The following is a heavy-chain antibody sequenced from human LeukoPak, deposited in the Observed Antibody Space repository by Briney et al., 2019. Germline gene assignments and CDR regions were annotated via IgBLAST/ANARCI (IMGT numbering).Heavy chain of an antibody. CDR1: GFTFSDYY. V-gene: IGHV3-11*01. CDR3: ARRGSGRHFDF. Sequence: GGSLRLSCAASGFTFSDYYMSWIRQAPGKGLGWDSYISGGISTIYYADSLKGRFTVSRDNAKNSLYLLMNSLRAEDTAVYYCARRGSGRHFDFWGQGTLVTVSS. CDR2: ISGGISTI. J-gene: IGHJ4*02. D-gene: IGHD2-15*01.